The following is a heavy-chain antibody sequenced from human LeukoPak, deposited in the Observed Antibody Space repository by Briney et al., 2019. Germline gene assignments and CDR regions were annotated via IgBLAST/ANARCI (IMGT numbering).Heavy chain of an antibody. CDR1: GFTFSSYG. Sequence: PGGSLRLSCAASGFTFSSYGMHWVRQAPGKGLEWVAVISYDGSNKYYADSVKGRFTISRDNSKNTLYLQMNSLRAEDTAVYYCAGSGDDYGDYEFDYWGQGTLVTVSS. CDR2: ISYDGSNK. CDR3: AGSGDDYGDYEFDY. J-gene: IGHJ4*02. D-gene: IGHD4-17*01. V-gene: IGHV3-30*03.